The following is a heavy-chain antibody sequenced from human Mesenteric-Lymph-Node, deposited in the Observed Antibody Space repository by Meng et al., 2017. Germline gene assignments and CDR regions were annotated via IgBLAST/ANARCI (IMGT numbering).Heavy chain of an antibody. CDR3: ASKGYCSSTSCSVRDYYYGMDV. CDR1: GGTFSSYA. Sequence: VKVSCKASGGTFSSYAISWVRQAPGQGLEWMGGIIPIFGTANYAQKFQGRVTITTDESTSTAYMELSSLRSEDTAVYYCASKGYCSSTSCSVRDYYYGMDVWGQGTTVTVSS. V-gene: IGHV1-69*05. D-gene: IGHD2-2*01. J-gene: IGHJ6*02. CDR2: IIPIFGTA.